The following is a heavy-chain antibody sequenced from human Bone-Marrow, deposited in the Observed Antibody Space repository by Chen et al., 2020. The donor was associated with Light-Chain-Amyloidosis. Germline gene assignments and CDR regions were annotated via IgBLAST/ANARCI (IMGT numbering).Heavy chain of an antibody. CDR3: VYDSHREAAFDI. D-gene: IGHD3-22*01. CDR1: GFSCSSYW. J-gene: IGHJ3*02. CDR2: INTYVSTT. V-gene: IGHV3-74*02. Sequence: EVQLVESGGGLVQPGGCLRLSCAASGFSCSSYWMHWVRQAPGKGLVWVSRINTYVSTTTYADSVSVRFTISRDNAKNTLFLQMSSLRAEDTPIYYCVYDSHREAAFDIWGQGTMVTVSS.